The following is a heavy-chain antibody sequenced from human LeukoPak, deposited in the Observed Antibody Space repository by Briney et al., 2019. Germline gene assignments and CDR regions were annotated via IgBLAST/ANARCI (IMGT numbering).Heavy chain of an antibody. CDR2: INPSVGST. CDR1: GYDFTTNY. CDR3: AKGYCTGASCYVLDS. D-gene: IGHD2-15*01. J-gene: IGHJ4*02. V-gene: IGHV1-46*01. Sequence: ASVKVSCKASGYDFTTNYIHWVRQAPGQGLEWMGTINPSVGSTTYGQRFQGRVTMTRDTSTTTVYMDLSSLTSEDTAIYYSAKGYCTGASCYVLDSWGQGTLVTVSS.